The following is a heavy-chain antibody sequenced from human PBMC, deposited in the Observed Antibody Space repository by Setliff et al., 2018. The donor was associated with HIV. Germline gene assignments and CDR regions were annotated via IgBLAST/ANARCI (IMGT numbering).Heavy chain of an antibody. CDR3: ARGDPRRGYSYGPEYMDV. Sequence: ASVKVSCKASGYTFTSYDINWVRQATGQGLEWMGWMNPNSGNTDYAQKFQGRVTMTRNTSISTAYMELSSLTSEDTAVCYCARGDPRRGYSYGPEYMDVWGKGTTVTVSS. CDR1: GYTFTSYD. CDR2: MNPNSGNT. V-gene: IGHV1-8*01. J-gene: IGHJ6*03. D-gene: IGHD5-18*01.